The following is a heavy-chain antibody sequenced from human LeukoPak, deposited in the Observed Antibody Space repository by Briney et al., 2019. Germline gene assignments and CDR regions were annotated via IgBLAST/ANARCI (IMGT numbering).Heavy chain of an antibody. CDR3: AKDVQSSSWYYFDH. CDR1: GLTFSSFT. Sequence: GGSLRLSCAASGLTFSSFTMTWVRQAPGKGLEWVSAVSGGAGNTYYADSVKGRFTISRDNSKSTLFLQTNSLRAEDTAVYYCAKDVQSSSWYYFDHWGQGTLVTVSS. J-gene: IGHJ4*02. CDR2: VSGGAGNT. D-gene: IGHD6-13*01. V-gene: IGHV3-23*01.